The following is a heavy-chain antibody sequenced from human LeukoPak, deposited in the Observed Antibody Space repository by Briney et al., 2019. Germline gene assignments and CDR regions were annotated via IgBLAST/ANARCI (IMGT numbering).Heavy chain of an antibody. V-gene: IGHV5-51*01. CDR2: IYPGDSDT. CDR3: ATTPSGYSTNLNY. D-gene: IGHD5-18*01. Sequence: ASVKVSCKASGYTFTSYWIGWVRQMPGRGLEWMGIIYPGDSDTRYNPSFQGQVTISADRSTSTAYLQLSSLKASDTAMYFCATTPSGYSTNLNYWGQGTLVTVSS. J-gene: IGHJ4*02. CDR1: GYTFTSYW.